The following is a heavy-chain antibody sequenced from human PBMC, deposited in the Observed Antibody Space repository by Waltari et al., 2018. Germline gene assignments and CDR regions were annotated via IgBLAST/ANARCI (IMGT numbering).Heavy chain of an antibody. CDR2: INPNSGGT. D-gene: IGHD3-10*01. V-gene: IGHV1-2*06. CDR3: ARGGTMVQGVRLGMDV. J-gene: IGHJ6*02. CDR1: GCTFTGYY. Sequence: VQLVQSGAEVRKPGASVRVSCKASGCTFTGYYMHWARQAHGRGLEWMGRINPNSGGTNYAQKFQGRVTMTRDTSISTAYMELSRLRSDDTAVYYCARGGTMVQGVRLGMDVWGQGTTVTVSS.